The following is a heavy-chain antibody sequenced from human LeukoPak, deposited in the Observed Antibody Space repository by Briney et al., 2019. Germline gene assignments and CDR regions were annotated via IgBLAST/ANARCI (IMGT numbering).Heavy chain of an antibody. Sequence: SVKISCKASGGTFISYAISWVRQAPGQGLEWRGRIIPIFGTANYAQKFQGRVTITTDESTSTAYMELSSRRSVDTARYVCARAHPGSAFDFWGQGTMVTVSS. V-gene: IGHV1-69*05. J-gene: IGHJ3*01. CDR3: ARAHPGSAFDF. CDR2: IIPIFGTA. CDR1: GGTFISYA. D-gene: IGHD1-26*01.